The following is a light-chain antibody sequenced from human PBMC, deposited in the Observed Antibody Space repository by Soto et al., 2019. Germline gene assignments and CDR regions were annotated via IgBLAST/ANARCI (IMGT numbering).Light chain of an antibody. J-gene: IGKJ3*01. Sequence: EIVLTQSPGTLSLSPGQRATLSCRASQSVSSKSVAWYQQKPGQAPRLLISGASNRAIGISDRFGGSKSGTDFTLTISRLEPEDFAIYYCHQYGNSPFTFGPGTKVEI. V-gene: IGKV3-20*01. CDR1: QSVSSKS. CDR2: GAS. CDR3: HQYGNSPFT.